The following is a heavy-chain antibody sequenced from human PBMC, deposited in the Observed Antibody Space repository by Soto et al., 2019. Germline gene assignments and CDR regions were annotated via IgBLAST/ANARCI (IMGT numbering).Heavy chain of an antibody. V-gene: IGHV4-59*01. Sequence: PSETLSLTCTISGGSISSYYWNWIRQPPGEKLEWIGYIYYSGNTNYNPSLKSRVTMSVDTSENQFSLKLSSVTAADTAVYYCARQGYDSSGFYFAFWGHGALVTVSS. CDR3: ARQGYDSSGFYFAF. D-gene: IGHD3-22*01. J-gene: IGHJ4*01. CDR1: GGSISSYY. CDR2: IYYSGNT.